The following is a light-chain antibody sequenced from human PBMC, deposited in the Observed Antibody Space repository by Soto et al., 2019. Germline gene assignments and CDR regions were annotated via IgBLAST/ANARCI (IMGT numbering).Light chain of an antibody. V-gene: IGKV3-20*01. CDR3: QQYGSSPIT. Sequence: IVLTQSPCTLSLSPGERATLSCGASQSVSSSYLAWYQQKPGQALRLLIYGASSRATGIPDRFSGSGSGTDFTLTISRLEPEDFAVYYCQQYGSSPITFGQGARLENK. J-gene: IGKJ5*01. CDR2: GAS. CDR1: QSVSSSY.